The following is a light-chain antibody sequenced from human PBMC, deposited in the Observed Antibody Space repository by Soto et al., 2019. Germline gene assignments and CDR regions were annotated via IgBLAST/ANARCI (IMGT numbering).Light chain of an antibody. Sequence: EIVMTQSPATLSVSPGEGATLSCRASENVINNVAWYQQKPGQAPRLLIYSASSRATGIPDRFSGSGSGTEFTLSISSLQSEDFAVYYCQQYTHWPPSTFGQGTKVEIK. CDR1: ENVINN. V-gene: IGKV3-15*01. J-gene: IGKJ2*02. CDR3: QQYTHWPPST. CDR2: SAS.